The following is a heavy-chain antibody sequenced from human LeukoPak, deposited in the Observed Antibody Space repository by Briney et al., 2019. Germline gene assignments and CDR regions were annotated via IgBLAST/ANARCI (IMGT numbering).Heavy chain of an antibody. CDR1: GFTFSSYG. CDR3: AKDQLLWFGELSIAFDI. CDR2: ISGSGGST. V-gene: IGHV3-23*01. D-gene: IGHD3-10*01. Sequence: GGTLRLSCAASGFTFSSYGMSWVRQAPGKGLEWVSAISGSGGSTYYADSVKGRFTISRDNSKNTLYLQMNSLRAEDTAVYYCAKDQLLWFGELSIAFDIWGQGTMVTVSS. J-gene: IGHJ3*02.